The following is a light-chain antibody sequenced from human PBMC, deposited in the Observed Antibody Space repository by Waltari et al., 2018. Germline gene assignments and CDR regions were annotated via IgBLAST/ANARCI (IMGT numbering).Light chain of an antibody. CDR2: AAS. V-gene: IGKV1D-12*01. J-gene: IGKJ5*01. CDR1: QSISTW. CDR3: QQADSFPIT. Sequence: DIQMTQSPSSVSASVGDTVTITCRASQSISTWLAWHQQKPGKAPTLLIYAASSLQREVPSRFSVSGAGTDFTLTISSLQPEDFATYFCQQADSFPITFGQGTRVEI.